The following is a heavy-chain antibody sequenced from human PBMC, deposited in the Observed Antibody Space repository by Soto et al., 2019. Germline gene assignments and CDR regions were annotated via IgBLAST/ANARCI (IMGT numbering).Heavy chain of an antibody. CDR2: INAGNGNT. CDR1: GYTFTSYA. CDR3: ARGVGEYCTNGVCYSIDY. D-gene: IGHD2-8*01. Sequence: ASVKVSCKASGYTFTSYAMHWVRQAPGQRLEWMGWINAGNGNTKYSQKFQGRVTITADESTSTAYMELSSLRSEDTAVYYCARGVGEYCTNGVCYSIDYWGQGTQVTVSS. J-gene: IGHJ4*02. V-gene: IGHV1-3*01.